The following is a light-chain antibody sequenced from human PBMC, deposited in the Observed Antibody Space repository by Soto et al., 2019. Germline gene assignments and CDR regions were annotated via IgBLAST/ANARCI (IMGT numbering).Light chain of an antibody. Sequence: QSALTQPPSASGSPGQSVTISCTGTSSDVGGYNYVSWYQQHPGKAPKLMIYEVSKRPSGVPDRFSGSKSGNTASLTVSGLQAEAESDYYCCSSAGSNNLVFGGGTKLTVL. CDR2: EVS. J-gene: IGLJ2*01. CDR3: CSSAGSNNLV. V-gene: IGLV2-8*01. CDR1: SSDVGGYNY.